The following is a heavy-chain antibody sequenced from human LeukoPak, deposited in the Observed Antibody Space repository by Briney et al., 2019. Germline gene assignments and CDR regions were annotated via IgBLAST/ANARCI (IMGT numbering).Heavy chain of an antibody. Sequence: SETLSLTCTVFGGSIRGYHWSWIRQPPGKGLEWIGHFYYSGSTNYNPSLKSRVTISVDKSKNQFSLKLSSVTAADTAVYYCARGSIEADYYGSGFFDYWGQGTLVTVSS. D-gene: IGHD3-10*01. CDR3: ARGSIEADYYGSGFFDY. V-gene: IGHV4-59*12. CDR2: FYYSGST. CDR1: GGSIRGYH. J-gene: IGHJ4*02.